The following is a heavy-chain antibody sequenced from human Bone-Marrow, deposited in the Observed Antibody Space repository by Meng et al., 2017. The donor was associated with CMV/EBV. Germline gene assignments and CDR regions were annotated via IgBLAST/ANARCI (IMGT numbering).Heavy chain of an antibody. CDR2: IYSDDST. CDR3: ARGPLLYNWNYSLLDY. J-gene: IGHJ4*02. CDR1: GFTVSSNY. Sequence: GESLKISCAASGFTVSSNYMSWVRQAPGKGLEWVSVIYSDDSTYYADSVKGRFTISRDNSKNTLYLQMNSLRAEDTAVYYCARGPLLYNWNYSLLDYWCEGTLVTVSS. V-gene: IGHV3-66*02. D-gene: IGHD1-7*01.